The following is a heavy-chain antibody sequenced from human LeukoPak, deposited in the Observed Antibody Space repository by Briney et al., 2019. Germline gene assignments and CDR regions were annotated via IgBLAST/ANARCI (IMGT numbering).Heavy chain of an antibody. CDR1: GDSISSGSYY. J-gene: IGHJ3*02. D-gene: IGHD2-8*01. CDR3: AREADCTNGVCYTHAFDI. CDR2: IYTSGST. V-gene: IGHV4-61*02. Sequence: SQTLSLTCTVSGDSISSGSYYWSWIRQPAGKGLEWIGRIYTSGSTNYNPSLKSRITISVDTSKNQFSLKLSSVTAADTAVYYCAREADCTNGVCYTHAFDIWGQGTMVTVSS.